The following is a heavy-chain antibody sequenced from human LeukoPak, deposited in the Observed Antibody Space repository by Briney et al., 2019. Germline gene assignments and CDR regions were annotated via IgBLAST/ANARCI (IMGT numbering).Heavy chain of an antibody. CDR2: IYYSGST. V-gene: IGHV4-31*03. D-gene: IGHD3-16*01. CDR1: GGSISSGGYY. J-gene: IGHJ4*02. Sequence: LSETLSLTCTVSGGSISSGGYYWSWIRQHPGKGLEWIGYIYYSGSTYYNPSLKSRVTISVDTSKNQFSLKLSSVTAADTAVYYCARDQHDYVWGSYPGDYWGQGTLVTVSS. CDR3: ARDQHDYVWGSYPGDY.